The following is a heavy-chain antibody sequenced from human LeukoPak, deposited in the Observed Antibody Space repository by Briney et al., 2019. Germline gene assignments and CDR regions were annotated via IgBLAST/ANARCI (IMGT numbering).Heavy chain of an antibody. J-gene: IGHJ4*02. CDR1: GGSFTSGDYY. Sequence: SQTLSLTWTVSGGSFTSGDYYWSWIRQPPGKGLEWIGYIYFSGTTYYNPSLRSRVSISVDTSKNQFFLKLTSVTAADTAVYYCAREMATTTHFDYWGQGTLVTVSS. V-gene: IGHV4-30-4*01. D-gene: IGHD5-24*01. CDR2: IYFSGTT. CDR3: AREMATTTHFDY.